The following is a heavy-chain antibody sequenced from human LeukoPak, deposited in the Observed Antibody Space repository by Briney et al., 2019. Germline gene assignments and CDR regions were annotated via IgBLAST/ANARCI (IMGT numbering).Heavy chain of an antibody. CDR2: IKQDGSEQ. J-gene: IGHJ4*02. Sequence: GGSPRLSCAASGFTLSSHWMSWVRQAPGKGLEWVANIKQDGSEQYYVDSVRGRFTISRDNAKNSLYLQMNSLRAEDTAIYYCARESAGGPDYWGQGTLVTVSS. D-gene: IGHD6-19*01. CDR1: GFTLSSHW. V-gene: IGHV3-7*05. CDR3: ARESAGGPDY.